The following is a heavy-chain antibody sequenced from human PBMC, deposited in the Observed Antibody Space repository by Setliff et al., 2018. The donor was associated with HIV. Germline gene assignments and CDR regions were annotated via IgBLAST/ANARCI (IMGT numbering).Heavy chain of an antibody. CDR1: GGTFNIFS. J-gene: IGHJ6*02. Sequence: SVKVSCKTTGGTFNIFSITWVRQAPGQGLEWMGGIIPVFGPPNYAKKFQFRLTITADESTNTAYMELSSLKSEDTAVYYCARGRNRNYVVYGMDVWGQGTTVTVSS. CDR3: ARGRNRNYVVYGMDV. V-gene: IGHV1-69*13. D-gene: IGHD1-7*01. CDR2: IIPVFGPP.